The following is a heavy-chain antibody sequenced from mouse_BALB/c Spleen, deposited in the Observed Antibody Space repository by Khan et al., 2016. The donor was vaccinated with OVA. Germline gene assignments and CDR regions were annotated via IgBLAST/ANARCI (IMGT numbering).Heavy chain of an antibody. Sequence: QVQLKQSGAELARPGASVKMSCKASGYTFTSYTIHWIKLRPGQGLEWIGYINPSNGYSNYTQKFKDKVTLTADKSSTTAYMQLSSLTSDDSAVYNGVRDGAYHRNDGWFAYWGLGTLVTVSA. CDR1: GYTFTSYT. V-gene: IGHV1-4*01. CDR3: VRDGAYHRNDGWFAY. J-gene: IGHJ3*01. D-gene: IGHD2-14*01. CDR2: INPSNGYS.